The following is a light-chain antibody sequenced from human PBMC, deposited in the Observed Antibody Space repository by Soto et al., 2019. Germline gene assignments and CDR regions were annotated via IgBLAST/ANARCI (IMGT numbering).Light chain of an antibody. J-gene: IGKJ2*01. Sequence: DSVWTQSPLSLPFTPGEPASISCRSSQSLLHSNGYNYLDWYLQKPAQSPQLLIYLGSNRASGVPDRFSGSGSGTDFTLKISRVEAEDVGVYYCLQALQTPYTFGQGTKLETK. CDR1: QSLLHSNGYNY. V-gene: IGKV2-28*01. CDR2: LGS. CDR3: LQALQTPYT.